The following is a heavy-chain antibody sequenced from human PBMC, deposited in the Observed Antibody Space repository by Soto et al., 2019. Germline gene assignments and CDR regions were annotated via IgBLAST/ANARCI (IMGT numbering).Heavy chain of an antibody. V-gene: IGHV4-39*07. CDR1: GGSVSSSSCY. CDR2: IYYSGST. CDR3: ARVDDYYGMDV. J-gene: IGHJ6*02. Sequence: PSETLSLTCTVSGGSVSSSSCYWGWIRQPPGKGLEWIGSIYYSGSTYYNPSLKSRVTISVDTSKNQFSLKLSSVTAADTAVYYCARVDDYYGMDVWGQGTTVTVSS.